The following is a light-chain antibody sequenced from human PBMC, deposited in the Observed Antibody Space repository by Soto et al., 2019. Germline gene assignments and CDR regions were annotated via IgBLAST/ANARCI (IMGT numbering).Light chain of an antibody. V-gene: IGKV3-15*01. CDR2: GAF. Sequence: EIVMTQSPVTLSVSPGERATLSCRASQSVSSNLAWYQQKPGQAPRLLIYGAFNRATGVPARFSGSGSGTEFTLTISRLQAEDYAAYYCQQYHTDWTFGQGTKVDIK. CDR3: QQYHTDWT. CDR1: QSVSSN. J-gene: IGKJ1*01.